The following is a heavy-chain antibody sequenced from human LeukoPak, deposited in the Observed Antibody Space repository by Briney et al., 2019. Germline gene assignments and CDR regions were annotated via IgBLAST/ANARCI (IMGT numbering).Heavy chain of an antibody. D-gene: IGHD1-14*01. J-gene: IGHJ6*03. Sequence: PSETLSLTCAVYGGSFSGYYWSWIRQPPGKGLEWIGEINHSGSTNYNPSLKSRVTISVDTSKNQFSLKLSSVTAADTAVYYCARHPRNRYYYYTDVWGKGTTVTISS. CDR1: GGSFSGYY. CDR3: ARHPRNRYYYYTDV. CDR2: INHSGST. V-gene: IGHV4-34*01.